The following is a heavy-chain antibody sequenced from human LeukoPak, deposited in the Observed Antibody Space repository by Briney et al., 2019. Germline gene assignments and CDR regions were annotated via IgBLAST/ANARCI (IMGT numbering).Heavy chain of an antibody. Sequence: PSETLSLTCTVSGGSISSSSYYWGWIRQPPGKGLEWIGEINHSGSTNYNPSLKGRVTISVDTSKNQFSLKLSSVTAADTAVYYCARHPIYFLVAATPSRFDPWGQGTLVTVSS. CDR1: GGSISSSSYY. CDR3: ARHPIYFLVAATPSRFDP. V-gene: IGHV4-39*01. D-gene: IGHD2-15*01. CDR2: INHSGST. J-gene: IGHJ5*02.